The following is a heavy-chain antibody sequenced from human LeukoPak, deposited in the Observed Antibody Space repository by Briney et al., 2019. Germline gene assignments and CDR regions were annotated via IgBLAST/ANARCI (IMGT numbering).Heavy chain of an antibody. Sequence: ASVKVSCKASGYTFTSYGTSWVRQAPGQGLEWMGWISAYNGNTNYAQKLQGRVTMTTDTSTSTAYMELRSLRSDDTAVYYCARDGTYYYDSSGYPFDYWGQGTLVTVSS. D-gene: IGHD3-22*01. J-gene: IGHJ4*02. CDR3: ARDGTYYYDSSGYPFDY. CDR2: ISAYNGNT. CDR1: GYTFTSYG. V-gene: IGHV1-18*01.